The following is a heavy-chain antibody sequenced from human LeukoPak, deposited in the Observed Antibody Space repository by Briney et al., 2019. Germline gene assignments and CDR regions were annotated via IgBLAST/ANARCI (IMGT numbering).Heavy chain of an antibody. Sequence: GGSLRLSCAASGFTFSSYAMHWVRQAPGKGLEWVAVISYDRSNKYYADSVKGRFTISRDNSKNTLYLQMNSLRAEDTAVYYCARAPTKYCSSTSCPPGVDIWGQGTMVTVSS. CDR3: ARAPTKYCSSTSCPPGVDI. J-gene: IGHJ3*02. CDR2: ISYDRSNK. CDR1: GFTFSSYA. D-gene: IGHD2-2*01. V-gene: IGHV3-30-3*01.